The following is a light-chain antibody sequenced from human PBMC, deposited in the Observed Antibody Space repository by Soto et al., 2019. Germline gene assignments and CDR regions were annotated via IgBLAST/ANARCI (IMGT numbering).Light chain of an antibody. V-gene: IGLV2-14*01. CDR1: SSDVGAYIY. J-gene: IGLJ1*01. CDR2: DIT. CDR3: VLFTTSSSYV. Sequence: QSALTQPASVSGSPGQSITISCTGTSSDVGAYIYVSWYQQHPGKAPKLMIYDITNRPSGVSNRFSGSKSGNTASLTISGLQAEDEADYYCVLFTTSSSYVFGTGTKVTVL.